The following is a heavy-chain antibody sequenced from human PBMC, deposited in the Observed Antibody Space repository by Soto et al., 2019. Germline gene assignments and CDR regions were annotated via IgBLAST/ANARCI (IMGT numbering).Heavy chain of an antibody. CDR2: INHSGST. CDR3: ARPHWSGRRMDV. D-gene: IGHD3-3*01. V-gene: IGHV4-34*01. J-gene: IGHJ6*04. Sequence: SETLSLTCAVYGGSFSGYYWSWIRQPPGKGLEWIGEINHSGSTNYNPSLKSRVTISVDTSKNQFSLKLSSVTAADTAVYYCARPHWSGRRMDVWGKGTTVTVSS. CDR1: GGSFSGYY.